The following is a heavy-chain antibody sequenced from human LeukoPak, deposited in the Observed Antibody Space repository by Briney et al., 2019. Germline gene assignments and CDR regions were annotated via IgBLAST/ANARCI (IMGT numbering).Heavy chain of an antibody. Sequence: ASVKVSCKVSGYTLTELSMHWVRQAPGKGLEWMGGFDPEDGETIYAQKFQGRVTMTEDTSTDTAYMELSSLRSEDTAVYYCATPTTMVRGVGYWFDPWGQGTLVTVSS. CDR1: GYTLTELS. CDR2: FDPEDGET. V-gene: IGHV1-24*01. D-gene: IGHD3-10*01. J-gene: IGHJ5*02. CDR3: ATPTTMVRGVGYWFDP.